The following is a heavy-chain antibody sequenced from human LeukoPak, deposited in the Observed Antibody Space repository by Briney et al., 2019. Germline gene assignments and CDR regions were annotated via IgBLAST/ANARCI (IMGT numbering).Heavy chain of an antibody. Sequence: GGSLRLSCAASGFTFSSYAMNWVRQAPGKGLEWVSAISGSGGSTYYADSVKGRFTISRDNSKNTLYLQMNSLRAEDTAVYYCATDLDSSYYYYYMDVWGKGTTVTVSS. CDR1: GFTFSSYA. V-gene: IGHV3-23*01. D-gene: IGHD2/OR15-2a*01. CDR2: ISGSGGST. CDR3: ATDLDSSYYYYYMDV. J-gene: IGHJ6*03.